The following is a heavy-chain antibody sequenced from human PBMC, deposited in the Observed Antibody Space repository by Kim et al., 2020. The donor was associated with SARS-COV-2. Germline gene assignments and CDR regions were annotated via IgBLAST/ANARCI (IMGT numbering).Heavy chain of an antibody. CDR3: PRHDFWSAYYFDY. Sequence: EYAASVKGRFTISRDDSKSIAYLQMNSLKTEDTAVYYCPRHDFWSAYYFDYWGQGTLVTVSS. J-gene: IGHJ4*02. D-gene: IGHD3-3*01. V-gene: IGHV3-49*02.